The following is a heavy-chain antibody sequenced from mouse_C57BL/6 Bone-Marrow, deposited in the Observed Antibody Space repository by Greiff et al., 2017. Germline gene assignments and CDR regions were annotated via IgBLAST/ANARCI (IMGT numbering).Heavy chain of an antibody. J-gene: IGHJ4*01. CDR3: ASLWLRDYYAMDY. CDR1: GYTFTDYY. CDR2: INPYNGGT. Sequence: VQLQQSGPVLVKPGASVKMSCQASGYTFTDYYMNWVKQSHGKSLEWLGVINPYNGGTSYNQKFKGKATLTVDKSSSTAYMELNSLTSEDSAVYYCASLWLRDYYAMDYWGQGTSVTVAS. V-gene: IGHV1-19*01. D-gene: IGHD2-2*01.